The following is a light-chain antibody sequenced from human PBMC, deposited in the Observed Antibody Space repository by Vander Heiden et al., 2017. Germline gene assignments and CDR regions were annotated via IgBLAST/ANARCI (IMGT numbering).Light chain of an antibody. Sequence: DIVITQSPLSLPVTPGEPVSISCRSSQSLLHTNGYNYLDWYLQKPGQSPQLLIYLGSNRASGVPDRFSGSGSGTDFTLKISRVEAEDVGVYYCMQALQTPDTFGQGTRLEIK. CDR1: QSLLHTNGYNY. J-gene: IGKJ5*01. CDR2: LGS. CDR3: MQALQTPDT. V-gene: IGKV2-28*01.